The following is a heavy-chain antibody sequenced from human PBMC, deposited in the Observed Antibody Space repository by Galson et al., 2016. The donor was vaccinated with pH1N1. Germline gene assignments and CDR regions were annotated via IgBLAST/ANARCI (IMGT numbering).Heavy chain of an antibody. V-gene: IGHV2-5*01. J-gene: IGHJ4*02. CDR2: IYWNDDQ. CDR1: GFSLSTSGVG. CDR3: ARSDYGDFVGYCAY. D-gene: IGHD4-17*01. Sequence: PALVKPTQTLTLTCTFSGFSLSTSGVGVGWIRQPPGKALEWLALIYWNDDQRYSPSLKSRLTITKDTSKNQVVLTVTNMDPVDTATYYCARSDYGDFVGYCAYWGQGTLVTVSS.